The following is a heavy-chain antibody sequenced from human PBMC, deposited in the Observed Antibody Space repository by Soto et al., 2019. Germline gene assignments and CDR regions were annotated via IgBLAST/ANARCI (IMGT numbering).Heavy chain of an antibody. J-gene: IGHJ5*02. CDR1: GGSFSGYY. V-gene: IGHV4-34*01. CDR2: INHSGST. D-gene: IGHD3-3*01. CDR3: ETTKWSHNLFGP. Sequence: SETLSLTCAVHGGSFSGYYWSWIRQPPGKGLEWIGEINHSGSTNYNPSLKSRVNISVDTSKNQFSLKLTSVTAAATAVYYCETTKWSHNLFGPWGQGTLVTVSS.